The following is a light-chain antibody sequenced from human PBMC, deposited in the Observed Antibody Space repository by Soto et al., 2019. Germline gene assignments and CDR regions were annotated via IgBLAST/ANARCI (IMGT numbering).Light chain of an antibody. CDR3: QKYNSAPLT. V-gene: IGKV1-5*01. J-gene: IGKJ4*01. CDR1: QSISSW. CDR2: DAS. Sequence: DIQMTQSPSTLSESVGDRVTITCRASQSISSWLAWYQQKPGKAPKLLIYDASSLESGVPSRFSGSGSGTEFTLTISSLQPDDFATYYCQKYNSAPLTFGGGTRVEIK.